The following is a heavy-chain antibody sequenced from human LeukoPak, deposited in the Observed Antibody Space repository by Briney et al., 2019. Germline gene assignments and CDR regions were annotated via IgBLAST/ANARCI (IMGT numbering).Heavy chain of an antibody. D-gene: IGHD5-18*01. CDR2: IYYSGTT. CDR1: GGSISSVNYY. Sequence: PSETLSLTCTVSGGSISSVNYYWGWIRRPPGKGLEWIGSIYYSGTTYYNPSLKSRVTISVDTSKNQFSLKLSSVTAADTAVYYCARDSSSYGKFDYWGQGTLVTVSS. CDR3: ARDSSSYGKFDY. J-gene: IGHJ4*02. V-gene: IGHV4-39*07.